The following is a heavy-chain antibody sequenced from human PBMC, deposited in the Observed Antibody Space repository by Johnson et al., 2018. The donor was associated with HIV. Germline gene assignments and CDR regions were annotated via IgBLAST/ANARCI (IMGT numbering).Heavy chain of an antibody. V-gene: IGHV3-30-3*01. CDR3: ARVQWLILDAFDI. J-gene: IGHJ3*02. D-gene: IGHD6-19*01. CDR1: GFTFSSYA. Sequence: VQLVESGGGVVQPGRSLRLSCAASGFTFSSYAMHWVRQAPGKGLERVAVISYDGSNKYYAASVKGRFTISRDNSKNTLYLQMNSLRAEDTAVYYCARVQWLILDAFDIWGQGTMVTVSS. CDR2: ISYDGSNK.